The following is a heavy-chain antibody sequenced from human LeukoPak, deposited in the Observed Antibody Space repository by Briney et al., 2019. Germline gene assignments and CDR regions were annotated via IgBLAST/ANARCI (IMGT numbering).Heavy chain of an antibody. CDR1: GGYISTYY. V-gene: IGHV4-59*12. CDR2: IYYSGTT. D-gene: IGHD3-22*01. J-gene: IGHJ4*02. CDR3: ARVSRGYYDSSGYIDY. Sequence: PSETLSLTCTVSGGYISTYYWSWIRQPPGKGLEWIGYIYYSGTTTYNPSLRSRVTISVDTSKNLFSLKLSSVTAADTAVYYCARVSRGYYDSSGYIDYWGQGTLVTVSS.